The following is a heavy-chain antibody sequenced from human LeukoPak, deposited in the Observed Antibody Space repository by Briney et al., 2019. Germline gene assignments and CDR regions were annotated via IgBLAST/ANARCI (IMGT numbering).Heavy chain of an antibody. Sequence: GASVKVSCKASGYTFTSYYMHWVRQAPGQGLEWMGIINPSGGSTSYAQKFQGRVTMTRDTSTSTVYMELSSLRSEDTAVYYCARGRYYYDSSGYYYGWFDPWGQGTLVTVSS. CDR3: ARGRYYYDSSGYYYGWFDP. D-gene: IGHD3-22*01. V-gene: IGHV1-46*01. J-gene: IGHJ5*02. CDR1: GYTFTSYY. CDR2: INPSGGST.